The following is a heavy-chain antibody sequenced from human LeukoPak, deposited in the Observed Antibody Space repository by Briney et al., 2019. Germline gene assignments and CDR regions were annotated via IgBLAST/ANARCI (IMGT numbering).Heavy chain of an antibody. CDR3: ASPAFLGDDAFDI. J-gene: IGHJ3*02. V-gene: IGHV5-51*01. Sequence: GESLKISCKGSGYSFTSYWIGWVRQMPGKGLEWMGIIYPGGSDTRYSPSFQGQVTISADKSISTAYLQWSSLKASDTAMYYCASPAFLGDDAFDIWGQGTMVTVSS. CDR1: GYSFTSYW. CDR2: IYPGGSDT. D-gene: IGHD3-3*01.